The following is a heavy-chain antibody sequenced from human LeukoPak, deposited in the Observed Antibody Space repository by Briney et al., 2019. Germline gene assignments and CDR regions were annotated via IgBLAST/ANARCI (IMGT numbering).Heavy chain of an antibody. V-gene: IGHV3-7*01. J-gene: IGHJ3*01. D-gene: IGHD1-26*01. CDR1: GFTFENYW. CDR3: ARDRSYYGDAFDV. Sequence: GGSLRLSCAASGFTFENYWMTWVRQAPGKGLEWAATIKGDGSEKFHVDSVKGRITISRDNANNSLSLQMNSLRVEDTAVYYCARDRSYYGDAFDVWGQGTKVTVSS. CDR2: IKGDGSEK.